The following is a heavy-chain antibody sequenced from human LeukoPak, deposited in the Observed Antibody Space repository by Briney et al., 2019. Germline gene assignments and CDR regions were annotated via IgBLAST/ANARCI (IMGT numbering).Heavy chain of an antibody. D-gene: IGHD2-21*02. V-gene: IGHV4-39*01. CDR2: IYYSGST. Sequence: PSETLSLTCTVSGGSISSSSYYWGWIRQPPGKGLEWIGSIYYSGSTYYNPSLKSRVTISVDTSKNQFPLKLSSVTAADTAVYYCERHLKVRNRVTKEGSGAFDIWGQGTMVTVSS. CDR3: ERHLKVRNRVTKEGSGAFDI. CDR1: GGSISSSSYY. J-gene: IGHJ3*02.